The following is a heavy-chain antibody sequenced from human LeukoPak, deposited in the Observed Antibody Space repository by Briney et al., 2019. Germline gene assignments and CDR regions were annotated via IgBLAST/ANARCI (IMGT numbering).Heavy chain of an antibody. D-gene: IGHD5-18*01. Sequence: ASVKVSCKASRYTFTGYYMHWVRQAPGQGLEWMGWINPNSGGTDYAQKFQGRVTMTRDTSISTAYMELSRLRSDDTAVYYCARGTGEGYTYGRYYFDYWGQGTLVTVSS. J-gene: IGHJ4*02. CDR1: RYTFTGYY. V-gene: IGHV1-2*02. CDR2: INPNSGGT. CDR3: ARGTGEGYTYGRYYFDY.